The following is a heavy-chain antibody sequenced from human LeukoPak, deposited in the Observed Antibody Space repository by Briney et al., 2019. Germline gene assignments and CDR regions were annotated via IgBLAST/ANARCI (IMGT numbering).Heavy chain of an antibody. CDR3: ARRQRTFLSLYYLDY. V-gene: IGHV5-51*01. D-gene: IGHD3-16*01. CDR2: IYPGDSDT. Sequence: GESLKISCKGSGYSFTSYWIGWVRQMPGKGLEWMGIIYPGDSDTRYSPSFQGQVTISADKSISTAYLQWSSLKASDTAMYYCARRQRTFLSLYYLDYWGQGTLVTVSS. J-gene: IGHJ4*02. CDR1: GYSFTSYW.